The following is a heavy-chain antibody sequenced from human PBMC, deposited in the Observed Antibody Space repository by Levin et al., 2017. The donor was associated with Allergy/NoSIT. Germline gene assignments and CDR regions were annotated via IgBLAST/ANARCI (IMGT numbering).Heavy chain of an antibody. CDR1: GYTFITSA. D-gene: IGHD2-2*01. J-gene: IGHJ6*03. Sequence: GGSLRLSCKASGYTFITSAMHWVRQAPGQRLEWMGWINAGNGYTKYSQKFQDRVTITRDTSASTAYMELNSLRSEDTAVYYCARFGGYCSSPSCYGRYDYYYMDIWGKGTTVTVSS. CDR2: INAGNGYT. V-gene: IGHV1-3*01. CDR3: ARFGGYCSSPSCYGRYDYYYMDI.